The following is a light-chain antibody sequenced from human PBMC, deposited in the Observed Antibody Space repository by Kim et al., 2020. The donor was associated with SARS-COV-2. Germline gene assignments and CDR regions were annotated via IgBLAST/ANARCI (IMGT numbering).Light chain of an antibody. CDR1: NIGSQS. J-gene: IGLJ1*01. Sequence: SYELTQPPSVSVAPGKTARITCGGNNIGSQSVHWYQQKPGQAPVLVIYHDSNRPSGIPERFSGSNSGNTATLTISRVEAGDEADYYCHVWYSKSYVFGTGTKVTVL. CDR3: HVWYSKSYV. CDR2: HDS. V-gene: IGLV3-21*04.